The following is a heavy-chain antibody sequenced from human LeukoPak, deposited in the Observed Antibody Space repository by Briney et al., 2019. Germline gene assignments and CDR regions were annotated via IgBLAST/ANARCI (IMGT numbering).Heavy chain of an antibody. CDR2: ISSSGSTI. CDR3: ATAPSRITLFGVVPYYFDY. Sequence: GGSLRLSCAASGFTFSDYYMSWIRQATGKGLEWVSYISSSGSTIYYADSVKGRFTISRDNAKNSLYLQINSLRAEDTALYYCATAPSRITLFGVVPYYFDYWGQGSLVTVS. J-gene: IGHJ4*02. D-gene: IGHD3-3*01. CDR1: GFTFSDYY. V-gene: IGHV3-11*01.